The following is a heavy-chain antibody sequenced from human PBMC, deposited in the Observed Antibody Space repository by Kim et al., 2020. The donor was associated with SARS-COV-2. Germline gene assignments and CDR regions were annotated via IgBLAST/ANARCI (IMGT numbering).Heavy chain of an antibody. CDR1: GASISSNTYY. Sequence: SETLSLTCIVSGASISSNTYYWGWIRQPPGKGLEWIGSIYYSGSTYYNLSLKSRVTMSIDTFNNEFSLKLSSVTAADTAVYYCAWPITSGSLQPQYDYWGRGALVTVSS. CDR2: IYYSGST. D-gene: IGHD3-22*01. CDR3: AWPITSGSLQPQYDY. J-gene: IGHJ4*02. V-gene: IGHV4-39*01.